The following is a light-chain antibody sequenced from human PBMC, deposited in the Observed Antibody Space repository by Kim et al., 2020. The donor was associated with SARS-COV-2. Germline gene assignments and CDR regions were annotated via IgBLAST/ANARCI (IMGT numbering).Light chain of an antibody. CDR1: QSLLHSNGYTY. CDR2: LGS. CDR3: IQALQTPVS. Sequence: DIVMTQSPLSLPVTPGEPASISCRSSQSLLHSNGYTYLDWYLQKPGHSPQLLIYLGSNRASGVPDRFSGCGSGTDFTLKISRVEAEEVRVYYCIQALQTPVSFGQGTRLEIK. J-gene: IGKJ5*01. V-gene: IGKV2-28*01.